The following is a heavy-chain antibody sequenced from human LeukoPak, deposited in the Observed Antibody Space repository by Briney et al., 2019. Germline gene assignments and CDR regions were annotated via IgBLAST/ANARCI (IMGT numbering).Heavy chain of an antibody. Sequence: GGSLRLSCAASGFTFSSYGMHWVRQAPGKGLEWVAFIRYDGSNKYYADSVKGRFTISRDNSKNTLYLQMNSLRSDDTAVYYCARADYDILTGYASLFDYWGQGTLVTVSS. CDR3: ARADYDILTGYASLFDY. CDR2: IRYDGSNK. V-gene: IGHV3-30*02. J-gene: IGHJ4*02. CDR1: GFTFSSYG. D-gene: IGHD3-9*01.